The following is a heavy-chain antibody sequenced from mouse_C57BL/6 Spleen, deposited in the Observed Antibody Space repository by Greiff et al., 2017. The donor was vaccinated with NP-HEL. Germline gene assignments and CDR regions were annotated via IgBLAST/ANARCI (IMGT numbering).Heavy chain of an antibody. D-gene: IGHD2-4*01. J-gene: IGHJ3*01. CDR1: GFNIKNTY. V-gene: IGHV14-3*01. CDR2: IDPANGNT. Sequence: EVQLQQSVAELVRPGASVQLSCTASGFNIKNTYMHWVKQRPEQGLEWIGRIDPANGNTKYAPKFQGQATITAETYSNTAYLQLSSLTSEDTAIYYCARYDYDGTWFAYWGQGTLVTVSA. CDR3: ARYDYDGTWFAY.